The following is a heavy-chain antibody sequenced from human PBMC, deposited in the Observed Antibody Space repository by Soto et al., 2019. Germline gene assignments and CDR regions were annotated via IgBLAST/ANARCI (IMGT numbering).Heavy chain of an antibody. D-gene: IGHD3-22*01. CDR1: GGSISSGDYY. Sequence: QVQLQESGPGLVKPSQTLALTCTVSGGSISSGDYYWSWIRQPPGKVLEWIGSIYYRGSTYYKPSLRRRVTISVDTSKNQFYLKLTSVTAADSAVYYCARGSYDSSGYYSSFFYYWGQGTRVTVSS. CDR3: ARGSYDSSGYYSSFFYY. V-gene: IGHV4-30-4*01. J-gene: IGHJ4*02. CDR2: IYYRGST.